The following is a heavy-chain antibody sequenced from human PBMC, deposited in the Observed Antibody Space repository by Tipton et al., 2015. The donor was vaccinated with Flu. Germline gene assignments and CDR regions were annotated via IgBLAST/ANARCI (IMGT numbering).Heavy chain of an antibody. CDR2: IYYSGST. D-gene: IGHD1-1*01. J-gene: IGHJ6*02. CDR3: ARDLWNDRRAYYYYGVDV. CDR1: GGSISSSSYY. Sequence: LRLSCTVSGGSISSSSYYWGWIRQPPGKGLEWIGTIYYSGSTYYNPSLKSRVTMSVDTSKNQFSLKLSSVTAADTAVYYCARDLWNDRRAYYYYGVDVWGQGTTVTVSS. V-gene: IGHV4-39*07.